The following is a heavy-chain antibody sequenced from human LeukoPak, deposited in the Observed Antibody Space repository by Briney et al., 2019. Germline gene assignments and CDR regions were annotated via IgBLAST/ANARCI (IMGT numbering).Heavy chain of an antibody. J-gene: IGHJ4*02. CDR3: ARLRRSRLAEFDY. V-gene: IGHV3-30*03. Sequence: GGSLRLSCAASGFTFSSYGMHWVRQAPGKGLEWVAVISYDGSNKYYADSVKGRFTISRDNSKNTLYLQMNSLRAEDTAVYYCARLRRSRLAEFDYWGQGTLVTVSS. CDR1: GFTFSSYG. D-gene: IGHD3-3*02. CDR2: ISYDGSNK.